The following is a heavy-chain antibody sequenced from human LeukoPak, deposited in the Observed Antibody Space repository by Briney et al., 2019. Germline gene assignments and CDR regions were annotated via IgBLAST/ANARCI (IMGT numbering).Heavy chain of an antibody. Sequence: PGGSLRLSCAASGFTFSSYWMHWVRQAPGKGLVWVSRINSDGSSTSYADSVKGRFTISRDSAKNTLYLQMNSLRAEDTAVYFCVRDGQGSTPLDYWGQGTLVTVSS. CDR1: GFTFSSYW. J-gene: IGHJ4*02. CDR2: INSDGSST. CDR3: VRDGQGSTPLDY. D-gene: IGHD2-15*01. V-gene: IGHV3-74*01.